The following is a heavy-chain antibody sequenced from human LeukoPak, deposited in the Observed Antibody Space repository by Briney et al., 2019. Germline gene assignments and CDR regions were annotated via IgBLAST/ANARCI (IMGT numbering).Heavy chain of an antibody. J-gene: IGHJ4*02. D-gene: IGHD5-24*01. CDR3: AIIPVDGYNQADGY. CDR1: GGTFSSYA. CDR2: IIPIFGTA. V-gene: IGHV1-69*05. Sequence: ASVKVSCKASGGTFSSYAISWVRQAPGQGLEWMGGIIPIFGTANYAQKFQGRVTITTDESTSTAYMELSSLRPEDTAVYYCAIIPVDGYNQADGYWGQGTLVTVSS.